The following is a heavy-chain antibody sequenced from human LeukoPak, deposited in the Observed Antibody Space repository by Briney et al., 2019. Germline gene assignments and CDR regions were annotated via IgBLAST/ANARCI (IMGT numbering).Heavy chain of an antibody. J-gene: IGHJ4*02. CDR1: GGSISRGDYY. D-gene: IGHD4-17*01. CDR3: ASMTTVTRSFHY. V-gene: IGHV4-30-4*01. Sequence: PSQTLSLTCTVSGGSISRGDYYWSWIRQPPGKGLEWIGYIDDSGSTYYNPSMKSRVSISVDTSKNQFSLKLSSVTAADPAVYYCASMTTVTRSFHYWGQGTLVTVSS. CDR2: IDDSGST.